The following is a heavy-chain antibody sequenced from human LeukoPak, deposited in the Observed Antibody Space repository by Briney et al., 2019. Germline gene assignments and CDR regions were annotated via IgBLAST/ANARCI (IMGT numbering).Heavy chain of an antibody. CDR3: ARAPWASILTGYYNPYYFDY. J-gene: IGHJ4*02. Sequence: SETLSLTCTVSGGSITTTTYHWGWIRQPPGKGLEWIGSIYNSGSTYYNPSLKSRVTISVDTSENQFSLKLSFVTAADTAVYYCARAPWASILTGYYNPYYFDYWGQGTLVTVSS. CDR2: IYNSGST. CDR1: GGSITTTTYH. D-gene: IGHD3-9*01. V-gene: IGHV4-39*07.